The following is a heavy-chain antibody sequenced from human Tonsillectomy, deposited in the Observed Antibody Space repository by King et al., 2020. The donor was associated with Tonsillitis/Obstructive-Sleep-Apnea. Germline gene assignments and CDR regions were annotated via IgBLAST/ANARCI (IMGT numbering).Heavy chain of an antibody. CDR2: ISSSGSTI. J-gene: IGHJ6*02. CDR1: GFTFSSYE. D-gene: IGHD3-9*01. V-gene: IGHV3-48*03. CDR3: AGSLRYFDWLLGTSDYYGMDV. Sequence: VQLVESGGGLVQPGGSLRLSCAASGFTFSSYEMNWVRQAPGKGLEWVSYISSSGSTIYYADSVKGRFTISRDNAKNSLYLQMNSLRAEDTAVYYCAGSLRYFDWLLGTSDYYGMDVWGQGTTVTVSS.